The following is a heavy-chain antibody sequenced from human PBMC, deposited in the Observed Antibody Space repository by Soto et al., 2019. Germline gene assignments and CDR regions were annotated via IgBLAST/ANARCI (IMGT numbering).Heavy chain of an antibody. Sequence: PGGSLRLSCAASGFAFSTYWMSWVRQAPGKGLEWVANIKLDGSEKNYVDSVKGRFTISRDNAKNSLYLQMNNLRAEDTAVYYCARDPVGYCSPTNCHRALYWGQGALVTVSS. CDR2: IKLDGSEK. V-gene: IGHV3-7*01. D-gene: IGHD2-15*01. J-gene: IGHJ4*02. CDR1: GFAFSTYW. CDR3: ARDPVGYCSPTNCHRALY.